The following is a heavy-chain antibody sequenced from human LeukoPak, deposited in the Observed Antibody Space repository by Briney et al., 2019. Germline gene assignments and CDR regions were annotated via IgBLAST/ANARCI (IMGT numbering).Heavy chain of an antibody. CDR2: ISTSSSYI. CDR3: ARVLGYYYDSRGHDY. Sequence: GGSLRLSCTASGFTFGDFALNWVRQAPGKGLEWVSSISTSSSYIYYADSVKGRFTISRDNAKNSLYLQMNSLRGEDTAVYYCARVLGYYYDSRGHDYWGQGTLVTVSS. D-gene: IGHD3-22*01. J-gene: IGHJ4*02. V-gene: IGHV3-21*01. CDR1: GFTFGDFA.